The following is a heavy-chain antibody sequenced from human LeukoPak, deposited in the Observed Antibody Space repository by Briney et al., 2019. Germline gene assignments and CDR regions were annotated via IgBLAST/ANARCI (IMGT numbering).Heavy chain of an antibody. Sequence: ASVKVSCKASGYTFTSYYMHWVRQAPGQGLEWMGIINLSGGSTSYAQKFQGRVTMTRDTSTSTVYMELSSLRSEDTAVYYCARDLSATTYYDILTGYYGHDWFDPWGQGTLVTVSS. D-gene: IGHD3-9*01. CDR2: INLSGGST. CDR3: ARDLSATTYYDILTGYYGHDWFDP. J-gene: IGHJ5*02. CDR1: GYTFTSYY. V-gene: IGHV1-46*01.